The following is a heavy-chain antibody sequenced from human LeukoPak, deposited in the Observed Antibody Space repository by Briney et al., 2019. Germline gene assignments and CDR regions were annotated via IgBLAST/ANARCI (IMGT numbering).Heavy chain of an antibody. V-gene: IGHV3-7*01. CDR3: ARDGTAAGLYFDL. CDR2: IRQDGGEK. D-gene: IGHD6-13*01. Sequence: GGSLRLSCAVSGFTFSSYWMNWVRQAPGKGLEWVASIRQDGGEKSYVDSVKGRLTISRDNTKNSLHLQMSSLRAEDTGVYYCARDGTAAGLYFDLWGQGTLVTVSS. CDR1: GFTFSSYW. J-gene: IGHJ4*02.